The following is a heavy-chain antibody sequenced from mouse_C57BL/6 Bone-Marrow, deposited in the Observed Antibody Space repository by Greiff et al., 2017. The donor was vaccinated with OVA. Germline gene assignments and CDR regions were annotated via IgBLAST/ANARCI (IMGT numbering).Heavy chain of an antibody. CDR2: IRSKSNNYAT. D-gene: IGHD3-3*01. V-gene: IGHV10-1*01. J-gene: IGHJ2*01. CDR3: VGDGYYFDY. CDR1: GFSFNTYA. Sequence: EVKLQESGGGLVQPKGSLKLSCAASGFSFNTYAMNWVRQAPGKGLEWVARIRSKSNNYATYYADSVKDRFTISRDDSESMLYLQMNNLKTEDTAMYYCVGDGYYFDYWGQGTTLTVSS.